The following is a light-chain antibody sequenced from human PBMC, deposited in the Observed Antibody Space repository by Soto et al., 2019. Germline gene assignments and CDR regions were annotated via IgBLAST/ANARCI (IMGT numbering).Light chain of an antibody. CDR1: SSDVGGYNY. CDR2: EVS. CDR3: SSYTSSSTLENV. Sequence: QSALTQPASVSGSPGQSITISCTGTSSDVGGYNYVSWYQQHPGKAPKLMIYEVSNRPSGVSNRFSGSKSGNTASLTISGLKAEDEADYYCSSYTSSSTLENVFGTGTKLTVL. J-gene: IGLJ1*01. V-gene: IGLV2-14*01.